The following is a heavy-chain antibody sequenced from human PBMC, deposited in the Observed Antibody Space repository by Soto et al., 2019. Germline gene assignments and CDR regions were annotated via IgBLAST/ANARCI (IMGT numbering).Heavy chain of an antibody. D-gene: IGHD6-19*01. CDR2: IYWNDDK. V-gene: IGHV2-5*01. CDR3: AHRPSGWYLFDY. J-gene: IGHJ4*02. Sequence: QITLKESGPTLVRPTQTLTLTCTFSGFSLSTSGLGVGWIRQPPGKALEWLALIYWNDDKRYSPSLKARLTITKDTSKIQVVLTMTNMDTVDTATYYCAHRPSGWYLFDYWGQGTLVTVSS. CDR1: GFSLSTSGLG.